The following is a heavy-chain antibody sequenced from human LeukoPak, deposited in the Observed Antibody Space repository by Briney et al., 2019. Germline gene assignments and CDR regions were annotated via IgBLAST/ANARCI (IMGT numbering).Heavy chain of an antibody. J-gene: IGHJ4*02. CDR2: ISSSSSTI. Sequence: GGSLRLSCAASGFTFSSYNINWVRQAPGKGLEWVSYISSSSSTIYYADSVKGRFTISRDNAKNSLYLQMNSLRDEDTAVYYCGREWGRWLPFDYGGREPLVPVPS. CDR3: GREWGRWLPFDY. D-gene: IGHD4-23*01. V-gene: IGHV3-48*02. CDR1: GFTFSSYN.